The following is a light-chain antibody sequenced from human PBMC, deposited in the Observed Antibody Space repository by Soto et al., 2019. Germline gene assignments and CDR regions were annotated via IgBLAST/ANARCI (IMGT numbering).Light chain of an antibody. Sequence: EIVLTQSPGTLYLSPGERATLSCRASQSVSSSYLAWYQQKPGQAPRLLIYGASSRATAIPDRFSGSGSGTDFTLTISRLEPEDFAVYYCQQYGRSPYTFGQGTKLEIK. V-gene: IGKV3-20*01. J-gene: IGKJ2*01. CDR1: QSVSSSY. CDR3: QQYGRSPYT. CDR2: GAS.